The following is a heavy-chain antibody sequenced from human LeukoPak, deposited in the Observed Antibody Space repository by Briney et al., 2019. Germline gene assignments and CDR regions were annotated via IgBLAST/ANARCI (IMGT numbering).Heavy chain of an antibody. CDR1: GGSVTSTNYY. V-gene: IGHV4-39*07. D-gene: IGHD4-11*01. Sequence: SETLSLTCTVSGGSVTSTNYYWGWIRQPPGKGLEWIGSIYYSGSSFYNPSPKSRVTMWGDPSKNQFSLKLISVTAADTAVYYCARHPRFLTTVTSGWFDPWGQGTLVTVSS. CDR3: ARHPRFLTTVTSGWFDP. CDR2: IYYSGSS. J-gene: IGHJ5*02.